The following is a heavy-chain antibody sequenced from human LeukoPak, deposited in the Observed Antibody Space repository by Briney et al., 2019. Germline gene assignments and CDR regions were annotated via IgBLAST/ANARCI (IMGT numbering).Heavy chain of an antibody. CDR2: IIPIFGTA. CDR3: ARETAVAGPAYFDY. J-gene: IGHJ4*02. D-gene: IGHD6-19*01. CDR1: GGTFSSYA. V-gene: IGHV1-69*13. Sequence: SVKVSCKASGGTFSSYAISWVRQAPGQGLEWMGGIIPIFGTANYAQKFQGRVTITADESTSTAYMELSSLRSEDTAVYYCARETAVAGPAYFDYWGQGTLVTVSS.